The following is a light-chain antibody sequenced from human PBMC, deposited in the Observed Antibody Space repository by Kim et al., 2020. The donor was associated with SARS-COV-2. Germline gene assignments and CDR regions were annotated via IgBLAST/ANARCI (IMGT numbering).Light chain of an antibody. J-gene: IGLJ2*01. CDR2: GKN. V-gene: IGLV3-19*01. CDR3: NSRGSNDNVL. Sequence: VAVGQTVRITCQGASLRSYSATWYQQKPGQAPIVVIYGKNNRPSGIPDRFSGSSSGDTASLTITGTQAGDEADYYCNSRGSNDNVLFGGGTQLTVL. CDR1: SLRSYS.